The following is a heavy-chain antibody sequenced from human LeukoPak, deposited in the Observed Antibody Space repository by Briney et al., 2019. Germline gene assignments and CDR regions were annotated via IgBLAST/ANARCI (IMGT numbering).Heavy chain of an antibody. J-gene: IGHJ4*02. V-gene: IGHV1-8*03. D-gene: IGHD1-26*01. Sequence: ASARVSCKTSGYTFTRYDIYWVRQAVGQGLEWMGWVNPNSGSTGYAKKFQGRVVNMEDTSISTAYLELNSLRSGDSAVYYCARGRSGTHLLAEFDYWGQGTLVTASS. CDR1: GYTFTRYD. CDR2: VNPNSGST. CDR3: ARGRSGTHLLAEFDY.